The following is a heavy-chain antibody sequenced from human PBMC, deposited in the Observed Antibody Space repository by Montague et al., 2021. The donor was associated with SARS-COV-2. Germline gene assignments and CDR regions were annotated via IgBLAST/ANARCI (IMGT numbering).Heavy chain of an antibody. V-gene: IGHV4-59*08. CDR2: ISYSGAT. D-gene: IGHD3-3*01. CDR3: ARQQALSGSGVVRLMELDI. J-gene: IGHJ4*01. Sequence: SETLSLTCTVSGGSISGRFWSWIRQSPGKGLEWIGNISYSGATSSNPSLKSRVTLLVNTAVNQFSLKMRSVTAADTVIYYCARQQALSGSGVVRLMELDIWGPGALVTVSS. CDR1: GGSISGRF.